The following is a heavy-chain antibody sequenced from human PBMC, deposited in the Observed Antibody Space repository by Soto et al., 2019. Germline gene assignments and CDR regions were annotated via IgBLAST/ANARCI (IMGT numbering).Heavy chain of an antibody. J-gene: IGHJ4*02. CDR3: ARDWGGGTFDY. CDR2: ISYSGST. Sequence: QVQLQESGPGLVKPSETLSLTCTVSGGSINGYYWSWIRQPPGKGLEWIGYISYSGSTNYNPSLKSRVTISVDTSKNPSSLKLSSVTAADTAVYYCARDWGGGTFDYWGQGTLVTVSS. CDR1: GGSINGYY. V-gene: IGHV4-59*01. D-gene: IGHD3-16*01.